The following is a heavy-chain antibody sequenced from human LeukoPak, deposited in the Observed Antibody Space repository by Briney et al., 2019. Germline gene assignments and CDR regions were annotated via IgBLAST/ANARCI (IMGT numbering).Heavy chain of an antibody. Sequence: SETLSLTCTVSGGSISSSSYYWVWIRQPPGKGLEWIGSIYYSGSTYYNPSLKSRVTISVDTSKNQFSLKLSSVTAADTAVYYCARTGVLSIAAMYYFDYWGQGTLVTVSS. J-gene: IGHJ4*02. CDR1: GGSISSSSYY. D-gene: IGHD6-6*01. CDR3: ARTGVLSIAAMYYFDY. V-gene: IGHV4-39*07. CDR2: IYYSGST.